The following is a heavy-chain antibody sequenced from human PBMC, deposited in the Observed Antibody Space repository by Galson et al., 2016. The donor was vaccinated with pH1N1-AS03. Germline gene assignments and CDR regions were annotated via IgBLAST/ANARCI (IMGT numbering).Heavy chain of an antibody. Sequence: QSGAEVKKPGESLKISCRASAYIFGNYWFAWVRQMPGKGLEWMGIMYPANSDIRYSPSFQGQVTISAATSINTVFLEWNSLRASDTAIYYCARRVSLTGREFDSWGRGTQVTVSS. CDR1: AYIFGNYW. D-gene: IGHD3-9*01. V-gene: IGHV5-51*01. J-gene: IGHJ5*01. CDR3: ARRVSLTGREFDS. CDR2: MYPANSDI.